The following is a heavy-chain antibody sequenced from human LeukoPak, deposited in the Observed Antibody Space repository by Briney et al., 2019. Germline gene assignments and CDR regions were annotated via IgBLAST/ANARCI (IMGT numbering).Heavy chain of an antibody. Sequence: ASVKVSCKASGYTFTSFDFNWSRQATGQGLEWMGWMKSNNGHTGYAQKFQGRVTMTRDTSISTAYMELSSLTFEDTAVYYCARGPPNWGMVGYWGQGTLVTVSS. CDR2: MKSNNGHT. J-gene: IGHJ4*02. D-gene: IGHD7-27*01. CDR3: ARGPPNWGMVGY. CDR1: GYTFTSFD. V-gene: IGHV1-8*01.